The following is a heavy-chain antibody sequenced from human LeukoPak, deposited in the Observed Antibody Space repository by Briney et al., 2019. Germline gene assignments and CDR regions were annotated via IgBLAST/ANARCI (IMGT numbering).Heavy chain of an antibody. J-gene: IGHJ5*02. CDR1: GGSVSHHY. D-gene: IGHD2/OR15-2a*01. Sequence: PSETLSLSCSVSGGSVSHHYWSGIRHFPGKGLEWIGYIQTNGNTDYNPSVGGRVSISVDTSKNQFSLRLTSVTAADTAVYYCARQDYWYFLDPWGQGTLVIVSS. V-gene: IGHV4-4*09. CDR3: ARQDYWYFLDP. CDR2: IQTNGNT.